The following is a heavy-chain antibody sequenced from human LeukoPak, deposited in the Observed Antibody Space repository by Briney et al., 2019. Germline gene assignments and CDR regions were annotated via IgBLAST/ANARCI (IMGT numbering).Heavy chain of an antibody. D-gene: IGHD6-19*01. V-gene: IGHV1-69*05. Sequence: GSSVKVSXKASGGTFSSYAISWVRQAPGQGLEWMGRIIPIFGTANYAQKFQGRVTITTDESTSTAYMELSSLRSEDTAVYYCARGISSGWTDYYYYYMDVWGKGTTVTVSS. CDR3: ARGISSGWTDYYYYYMDV. J-gene: IGHJ6*03. CDR2: IIPIFGTA. CDR1: GGTFSSYA.